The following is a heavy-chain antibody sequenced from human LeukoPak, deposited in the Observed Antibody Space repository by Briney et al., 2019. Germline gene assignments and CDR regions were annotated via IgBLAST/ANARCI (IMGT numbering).Heavy chain of an antibody. D-gene: IGHD2-21*01. V-gene: IGHV3-11*01. Sequence: PGGSLRLSCAASGFTFSDYYMSWIREAPGKGLEWVSYISSSGSTIYYADSVKGRFTISRDNAKNSLYLQMNSLRAEDTAVYYCAKSPPNCGGDCYFDYWGQGTLVTVSS. J-gene: IGHJ4*02. CDR1: GFTFSDYY. CDR2: ISSSGSTI. CDR3: AKSPPNCGGDCYFDY.